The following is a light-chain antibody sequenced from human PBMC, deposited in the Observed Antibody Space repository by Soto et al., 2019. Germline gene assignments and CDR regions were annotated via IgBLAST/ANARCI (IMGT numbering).Light chain of an antibody. CDR1: QSVSTSY. CDR3: QRYGSSPSWT. J-gene: IGKJ1*01. Sequence: IVLTQSPATLSLSPGERATLSCRASQSVSTSYLAWYQQKPGQAPRLLIYGASSRATGIPDRFSGSGSGTDFTLTINRLEPEDFAVYYCQRYGSSPSWTFGQGTKVDI. CDR2: GAS. V-gene: IGKV3-20*01.